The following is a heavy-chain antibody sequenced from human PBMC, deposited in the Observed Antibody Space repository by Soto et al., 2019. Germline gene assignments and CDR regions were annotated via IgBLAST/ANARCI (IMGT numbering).Heavy chain of an antibody. CDR2: INAGNGNT. Sequence: GPSVKVSCKASGYTFTSYAMHWVRQAPGQRLEWMGWINAGNGNTKYSQKFQGRVTITRDTSASTAYMELSSLRSEDTAVYYCAREVGYCSGGSCPTLVGHFDYWGQGTLVTVSS. CDR3: AREVGYCSGGSCPTLVGHFDY. V-gene: IGHV1-3*01. CDR1: GYTFTSYA. D-gene: IGHD2-15*01. J-gene: IGHJ4*02.